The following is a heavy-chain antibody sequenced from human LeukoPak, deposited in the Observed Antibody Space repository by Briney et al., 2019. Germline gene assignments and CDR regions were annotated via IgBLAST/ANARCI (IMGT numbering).Heavy chain of an antibody. V-gene: IGHV1-69*13. Sequence: SVKVSCKASGGTFSSYAISWVRQAPGQGLEWMGGIIPIFGTANYAQKFQGRVTITADESTSTAYMELSSLRSEDTAVYYCARDGSITIFGVVNNYGMDVWGQGTTVTVSS. CDR3: ARDGSITIFGVVNNYGMDV. J-gene: IGHJ6*02. CDR1: GGTFSSYA. D-gene: IGHD3-3*01. CDR2: IIPIFGTA.